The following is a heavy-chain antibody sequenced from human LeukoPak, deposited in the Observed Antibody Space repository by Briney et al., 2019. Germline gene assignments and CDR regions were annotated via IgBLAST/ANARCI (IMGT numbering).Heavy chain of an antibody. D-gene: IGHD6-13*01. CDR1: GGSISSSSYY. CDR2: IYTSGST. J-gene: IGHJ4*02. CDR3: ARAWPGIAAAGD. V-gene: IGHV4-39*07. Sequence: SETLSLTCTVSGGSISSSSYYWGWIRQPPGKGLEWIGRIYTSGSTNYNPSLKSRVTISVDTSKNQFSLRLSSVTAADTAVYYCARAWPGIAAAGDWGQGTLVTVSS.